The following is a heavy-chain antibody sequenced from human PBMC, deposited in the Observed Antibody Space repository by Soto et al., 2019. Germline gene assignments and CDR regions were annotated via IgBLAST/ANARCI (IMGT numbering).Heavy chain of an antibody. CDR2: IIPIFGTG. CDR3: ARVKEIVGATGWFDP. D-gene: IGHD1-26*01. Sequence: QVQLVQSGAEVKKPGSSVKVSCKASGGTFSTYGISWVRQAPGQGLEWMGGIIPIFGTGNYAQKFQGRVTITADESTSTAYMELSSLRSEDTAVYYCARVKEIVGATGWFDPWGRGTLVTVSS. J-gene: IGHJ5*02. CDR1: GGTFSTYG. V-gene: IGHV1-69*12.